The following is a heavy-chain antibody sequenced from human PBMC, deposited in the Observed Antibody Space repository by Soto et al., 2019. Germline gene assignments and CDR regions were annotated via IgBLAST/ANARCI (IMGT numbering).Heavy chain of an antibody. CDR3: ARVGYYYDSSGYYGGFFDY. CDR1: GGTFSSYA. D-gene: IGHD3-22*01. V-gene: IGHV1-69*06. Sequence: QVQLVQSGAEVKKPGSSVKVSCKASGGTFSSYAISWVRQAPGQGLEWMGGIIPIFGTANYAQKFQGRVTITADKSTSTAYMEPSSLRSEDTAVYYCARVGYYYDSSGYYGGFFDYWGQGTLVTVSS. CDR2: IIPIFGTA. J-gene: IGHJ4*02.